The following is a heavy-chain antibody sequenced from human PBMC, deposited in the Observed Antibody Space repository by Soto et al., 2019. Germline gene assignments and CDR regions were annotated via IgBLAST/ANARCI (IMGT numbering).Heavy chain of an antibody. CDR2: ISGSGGST. CDR3: AKGMNRPGGGSCYPKVRCYYYYMDV. V-gene: IGHV3-23*01. D-gene: IGHD2-15*01. J-gene: IGHJ6*03. CDR1: GFTFSSYA. Sequence: GGSLRLSCAASGFTFSSYAMSWVRQAPGKGLEWVSAISGSGGSTYYADSVKGRFTISRDNSKNTLYLQMNSLRAEDTAVYYCAKGMNRPGGGSCYPKVRCYYYYMDVWGKGTTVTVSS.